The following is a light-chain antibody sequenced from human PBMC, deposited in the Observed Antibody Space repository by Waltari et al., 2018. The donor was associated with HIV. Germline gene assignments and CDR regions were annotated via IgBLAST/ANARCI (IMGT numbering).Light chain of an antibody. J-gene: IGLJ2*01. Sequence: QSALTQPPSASGSPGQSVTISYTGTSSDIGGYNYVSSSQQHPGKAPKLIMTEVTKRPSGVPDRFSGSKSGNTASLTVSGLQAEDEAHYYCSSYAPTNNFYVLFGGGTALTVL. CDR3: SSYAPTNNFYVL. CDR2: EVT. V-gene: IGLV2-8*01. CDR1: SSDIGGYNY.